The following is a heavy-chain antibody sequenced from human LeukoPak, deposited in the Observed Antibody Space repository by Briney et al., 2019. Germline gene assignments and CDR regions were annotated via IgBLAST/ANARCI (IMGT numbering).Heavy chain of an antibody. CDR2: IYSGGST. CDR3: ARETNYYYYYMDV. V-gene: IGHV3-66*02. J-gene: IGHJ6*03. Sequence: GGSLRLSCAASGFTVSSNYMSWVRQAPGKGLEWVSVIYSGGSTYYADSVKGRFTISRDNSKNTLYLQMNSLRAEGTAVYYCARETNYYYYYMDVWGKGTTVTVSS. D-gene: IGHD1-1*01. CDR1: GFTVSSNY.